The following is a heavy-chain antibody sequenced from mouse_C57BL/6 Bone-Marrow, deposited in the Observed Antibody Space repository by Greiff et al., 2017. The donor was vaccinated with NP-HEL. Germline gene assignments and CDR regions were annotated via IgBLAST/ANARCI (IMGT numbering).Heavy chain of an antibody. V-gene: IGHV2-9-1*01. Sequence: QVQLKQSGPGLVAPSQSLSITCTVSGFSLTSYAISWVRQPPGKGLEWLGVIWNGGGTNYNSALKSRLSISKDNSKSQVFLKMNSLQTDDTARYDCARKEDDGTFAYWGQGTLVTVSA. CDR3: ARKEDDGTFAY. J-gene: IGHJ3*01. D-gene: IGHD1-1*01. CDR2: IWNGGGT. CDR1: GFSLTSYA.